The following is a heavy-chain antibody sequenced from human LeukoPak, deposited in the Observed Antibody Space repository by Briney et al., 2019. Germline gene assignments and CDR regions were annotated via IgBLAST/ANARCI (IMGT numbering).Heavy chain of an antibody. CDR2: ISAYNGNT. D-gene: IGHD3-22*01. Sequence: ASVKVSCKASGYTFTSYGISWVRQAPGQGLEWMGWISAYNGNTNYAQKLQGRVTMTTDTSTSTAYMELRSLRSGDTAVYYCARELYYYDSSGYYYCPFDYWGQGTLVTVSS. CDR3: ARELYYYDSSGYYYCPFDY. V-gene: IGHV1-18*01. CDR1: GYTFTSYG. J-gene: IGHJ4*02.